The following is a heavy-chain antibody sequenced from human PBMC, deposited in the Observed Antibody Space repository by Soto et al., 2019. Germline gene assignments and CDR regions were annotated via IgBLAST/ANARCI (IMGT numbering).Heavy chain of an antibody. D-gene: IGHD2-15*01. CDR2: IYYSGST. CDR1: GGSISSSSYY. V-gene: IGHV4-39*01. Sequence: SETLSLTCTVSGGSISSSSYYWGWIRQPPGKGLEWIGSIYYSGSTYYNPSPKSRVTISVDTSKNQFSLKLSSVTAADTAVYYCATFGGSCHSGVVCYYYGMDVWGQGTTVTVSS. CDR3: ATFGGSCHSGVVCYYYGMDV. J-gene: IGHJ6*02.